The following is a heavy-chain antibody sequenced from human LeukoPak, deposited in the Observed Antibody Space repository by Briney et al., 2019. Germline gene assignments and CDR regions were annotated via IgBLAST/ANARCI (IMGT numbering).Heavy chain of an antibody. CDR3: AGGVVVTAILDY. J-gene: IGHJ4*02. D-gene: IGHD2-21*02. Sequence: SETLSLTCTVSGGSISSSSYYWGWIRQPPGKGLEWIGSIYYSGSTYYNPSLKSRVTISVDTSKNQFSLKLSSVTAADTAVYYCAGGVVVTAILDYWGQGTLVTVSS. V-gene: IGHV4-39*07. CDR2: IYYSGST. CDR1: GGSISSSSYY.